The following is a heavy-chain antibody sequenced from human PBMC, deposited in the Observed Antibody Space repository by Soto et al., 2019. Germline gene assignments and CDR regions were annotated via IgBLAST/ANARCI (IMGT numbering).Heavy chain of an antibody. CDR3: ERGIRRQLLNWFDT. J-gene: IGHJ5*02. Sequence: PSETLSLTCTVSGGSISSYYWSWIRQPPGKGLEWIGYIYYIGSTNYNPSLKSRVTISVDTSKNQFSLKLSSVTAADTAVYYCERGIRRQLLNWFDTWGQGTLVTVSS. CDR1: GGSISSYY. CDR2: IYYIGST. V-gene: IGHV4-59*01. D-gene: IGHD2-2*01.